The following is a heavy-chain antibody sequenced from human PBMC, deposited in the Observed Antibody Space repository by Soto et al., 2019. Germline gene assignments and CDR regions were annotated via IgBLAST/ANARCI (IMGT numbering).Heavy chain of an antibody. J-gene: IGHJ4*02. CDR2: INHSGST. CDR1: GGSFSGYY. Sequence: PSETLSLTCAVYGGSFSGYYWSWIRQPPGKGLEWIGEINHSGSTNYNPSLKSRVTISVDTSKNQFSLKLSSVTAADTAVYYCARGSRLVGFDYWGQGTLVTVSS. V-gene: IGHV4-34*01. CDR3: ARGSRLVGFDY. D-gene: IGHD3-16*01.